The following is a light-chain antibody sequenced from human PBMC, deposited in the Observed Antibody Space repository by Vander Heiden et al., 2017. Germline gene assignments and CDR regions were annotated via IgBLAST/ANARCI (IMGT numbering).Light chain of an antibody. V-gene: IGKV4-1*01. CDR2: WAS. J-gene: IGKJ4*01. CDR3: QQYYSTPLT. Sequence: DIVMTQYPDSLAVSLGERATLICKSSQSVLYSSNNKNYLAWYQQKPGQPPKLLFYWASTRESGVPDRFSGSGSGTDFTLTISSLQAEDVAVYYCQQYYSTPLTFGGGTKVEIK. CDR1: QSVLYSSNNKNY.